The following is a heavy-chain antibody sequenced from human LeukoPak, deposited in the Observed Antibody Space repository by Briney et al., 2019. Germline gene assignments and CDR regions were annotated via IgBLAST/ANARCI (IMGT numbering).Heavy chain of an antibody. CDR2: INWNGGST. Sequence: GGSLRLSCAASGFTFDDHGVNWVRQAPGKGLEWVSGINWNGGSTFYADSVKGRFTISRDNAKNSLYVQMNNLRPEDTAVYYCAKAGGNDWFDAWGQGILVTVSS. CDR3: AKAGGNDWFDA. J-gene: IGHJ5*02. CDR1: GFTFDDHG. V-gene: IGHV3-20*04. D-gene: IGHD1-26*01.